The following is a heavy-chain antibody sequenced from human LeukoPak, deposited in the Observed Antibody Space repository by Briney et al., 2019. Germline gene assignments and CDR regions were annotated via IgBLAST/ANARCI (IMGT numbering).Heavy chain of an antibody. CDR2: IRSKAYGGTT. CDR1: GFTFGDYA. Sequence: GGSLRLSCTASGFTFGDYATSWVRQAPGKGLEWVGFIRSKAYGGTTEYAASVKGRFTISRDDSKSIAYLQMNSLKTEDTAVYYCTRVVITGAYYFDYWGQGTLVTVSS. J-gene: IGHJ4*02. D-gene: IGHD3-22*01. CDR3: TRVVITGAYYFDY. V-gene: IGHV3-49*04.